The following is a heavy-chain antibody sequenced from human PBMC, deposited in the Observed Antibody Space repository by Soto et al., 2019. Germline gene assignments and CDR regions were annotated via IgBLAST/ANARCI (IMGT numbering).Heavy chain of an antibody. Sequence: QVQLVQSGAEVKKPGASVKVSCKASGYSFSSYAISWVRQAPGQGLEGIGWISAHKGKTNYPQQLPDRVTMTPDTSTRTAYMELRRLRSEDTAVYYCARVDTAMVTASYWGQGTLVTVSS. D-gene: IGHD5-18*01. V-gene: IGHV1-18*01. CDR1: GYSFSSYA. CDR3: ARVDTAMVTASY. CDR2: ISAHKGKT. J-gene: IGHJ4*02.